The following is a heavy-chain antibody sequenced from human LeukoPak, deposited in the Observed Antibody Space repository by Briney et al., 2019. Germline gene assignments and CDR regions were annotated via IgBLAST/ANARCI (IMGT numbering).Heavy chain of an antibody. J-gene: IGHJ5*02. D-gene: IGHD3-16*02. CDR2: IASDGSST. V-gene: IGHV3-74*01. CDR1: GFTFSSYW. Sequence: GGSLRLSCAASGFTFSSYWMNWVRQAPGKGLVWVSRIASDGSSTTYADSVKGRFSISRDNAKNTLYLQMNSLRVEDMAVYYCVSLSSSTWGQGTLVTVSS. CDR3: VSLSSST.